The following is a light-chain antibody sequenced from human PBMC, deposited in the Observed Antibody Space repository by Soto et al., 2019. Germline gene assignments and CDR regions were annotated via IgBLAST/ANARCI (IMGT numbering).Light chain of an antibody. CDR3: QHSYSTLYT. CDR2: AAS. Sequence: DIQMTQSPSSLSASVGDRVTITALASQSCNNYLNLYQQKPGKAPKRLIYAASTLQSVVPSRFSVSGSGPDFNLTISRLQTDDCATYYCQHSYSTLYTFGQGTKLEIK. J-gene: IGKJ2*01. CDR1: QSCNNY. V-gene: IGKV1-39*01.